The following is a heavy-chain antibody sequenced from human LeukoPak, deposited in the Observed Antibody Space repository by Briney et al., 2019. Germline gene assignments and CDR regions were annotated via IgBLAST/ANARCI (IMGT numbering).Heavy chain of an antibody. V-gene: IGHV3-23*01. J-gene: IGHJ4*02. Sequence: GGSLRLSCAASGFTFSNYAMSWVRQAPGKGLEWVSAISGSGGSTYYADSVKGRYTISRDNSKNTLYLQMNSLRAEDTAVYYCATRSSYFDYWGQGTLVTVSS. CDR2: ISGSGGST. CDR1: GFTFSNYA. CDR3: ATRSSYFDY.